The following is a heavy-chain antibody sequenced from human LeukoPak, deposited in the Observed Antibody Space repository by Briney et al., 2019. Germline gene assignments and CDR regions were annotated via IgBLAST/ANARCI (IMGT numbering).Heavy chain of an antibody. CDR1: GGSISSYY. CDR2: IYYSGST. D-gene: IGHD2-15*01. Sequence: SETLSLTCTVSGGSISSYYWSWIRQPPGKGLEWIGYIYYSGSTNYNPSLKSRVTISVDTSKNQFSLKLSSVTAADTAVYYCARGYCSGGSCHPTPFDYWGQGTLVTVSS. CDR3: ARGYCSGGSCHPTPFDY. J-gene: IGHJ4*02. V-gene: IGHV4-59*01.